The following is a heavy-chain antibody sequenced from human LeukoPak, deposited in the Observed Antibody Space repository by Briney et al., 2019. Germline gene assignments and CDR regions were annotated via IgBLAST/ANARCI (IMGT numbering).Heavy chain of an antibody. V-gene: IGHV3-30-3*01. CDR1: GFTFSSYA. CDR3: ARRGRDYDFWSGYYFDY. Sequence: GRSLRLSCAASGFTFSSYAMHWVRQAPGKGLEWVAVISYDGSNKYYADSVKGRFTISRDNSKNTLYLQMNSLRAEDTAVYYCARRGRDYDFWSGYYFDYWGQGTLVTVSS. J-gene: IGHJ4*02. CDR2: ISYDGSNK. D-gene: IGHD3-3*01.